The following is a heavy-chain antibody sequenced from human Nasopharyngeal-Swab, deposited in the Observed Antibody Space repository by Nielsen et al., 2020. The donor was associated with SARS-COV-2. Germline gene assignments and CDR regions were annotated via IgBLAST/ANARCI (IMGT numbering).Heavy chain of an antibody. V-gene: IGHV4-39*01. D-gene: IGHD5-24*01. CDR1: GGSVTDTDYF. Sequence: SETLSLTCTVSGGSVTDTDYFWGWIRQPPVTGLEWIGNIDYYNPSLKSRVCISVDTSKNQFSLKLHSVTAADTAVYYCASYLGVDGQKRFDYWGQGTLVTVSS. CDR3: ASYLGVDGQKRFDY. CDR2: IDY. J-gene: IGHJ4*02.